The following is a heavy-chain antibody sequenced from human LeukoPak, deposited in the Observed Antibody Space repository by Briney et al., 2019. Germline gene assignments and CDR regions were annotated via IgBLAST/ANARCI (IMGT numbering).Heavy chain of an antibody. D-gene: IGHD3-22*01. CDR2: IYSSGST. J-gene: IGHJ4*02. V-gene: IGHV4-4*07. Sequence: KPSETLSLTCTVSGGSISSYYWSWIRQPAGKGLEWIGRIYSSGSTNYNPSLKSRVTMSLDTSKNQFSLKLSSVTAVDTAVYYCARKKDSSGYYQWGQGTLVTVSS. CDR1: GGSISSYY. CDR3: ARKKDSSGYYQ.